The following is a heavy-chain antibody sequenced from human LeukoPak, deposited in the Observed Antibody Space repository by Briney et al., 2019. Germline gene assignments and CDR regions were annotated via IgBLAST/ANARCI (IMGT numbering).Heavy chain of an antibody. CDR2: IYYSGST. V-gene: IGHV4-59*08. Sequence: SETLSLTCTVSGGSISSYYWSWIRQPPGKGLEWIGYIYYSGSTNYNPSLQSRVTISVDTSKNQFSLKLSFVTAADTAVYYCARHAYCGGDCYRYFDYWGQGTLVSVSS. CDR3: ARHAYCGGDCYRYFDY. D-gene: IGHD2-21*02. CDR1: GGSISSYY. J-gene: IGHJ4*02.